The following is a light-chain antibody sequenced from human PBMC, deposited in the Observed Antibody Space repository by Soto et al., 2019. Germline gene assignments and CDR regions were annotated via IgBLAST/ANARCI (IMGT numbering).Light chain of an antibody. CDR3: QQYGSSPWT. CDR1: QSVSSSY. J-gene: IGKJ1*01. CDR2: GAS. V-gene: IGKV3-20*01. Sequence: EIVLTQSPVTLSLSPGERATLSCRASQSVSSSYLAWYQQKPGQAPRLLIYGASSRATCIPDRFSGSGSGKDPTLPISRLEPEDFAVSYFQQYGSSPWTFGQGTKVEVK.